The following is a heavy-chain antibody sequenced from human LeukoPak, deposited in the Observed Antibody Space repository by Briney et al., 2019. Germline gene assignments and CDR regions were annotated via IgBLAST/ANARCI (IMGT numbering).Heavy chain of an antibody. D-gene: IGHD1-26*01. CDR3: AKASGSYGYYFDY. V-gene: IGHV3-9*01. CDR2: ISWNSGSI. Sequence: GRSLRLSCAASGFTFDDYAMHWFRQAPGKGLEWVSGISWNSGSIGYADSVKGRFTISRDNAKNSLYLQMNSLRAEDTALYYCAKASGSYGYYFDYWGQGTLVTVSS. J-gene: IGHJ4*02. CDR1: GFTFDDYA.